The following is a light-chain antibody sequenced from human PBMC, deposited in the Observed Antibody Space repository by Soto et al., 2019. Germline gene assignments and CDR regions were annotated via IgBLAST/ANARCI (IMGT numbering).Light chain of an antibody. V-gene: IGKV3-20*01. CDR1: QSLRSGD. CDR2: GAS. CDR3: HQYGTSPRT. J-gene: IGKJ1*01. Sequence: PGERATLSCRASQSLRSGDLACYQQIPGQAPGLIIYGASSRATGIPDGFSGSGSGTDFNLTVSRLAPEDVAVYYCHQYGTSPRTLGQGTKVDIK.